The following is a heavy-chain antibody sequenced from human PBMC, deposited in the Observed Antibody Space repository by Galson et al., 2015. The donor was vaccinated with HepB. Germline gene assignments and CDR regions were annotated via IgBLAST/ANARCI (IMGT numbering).Heavy chain of an antibody. D-gene: IGHD5-24*01. CDR3: ARVSAVGGDGYNPLGDYFDY. CDR2: IIPIFGTA. Sequence: SVKVSCKASGGTFSSYAISWVRQAPGQGLEWMGGIIPIFGTANYAQKFQGRVTITADESTSTAYMELSSLRSEDTAVYYCARVSAVGGDGYNPLGDYFDYWGQGTLVTVSS. V-gene: IGHV1-69*13. J-gene: IGHJ4*02. CDR1: GGTFSSYA.